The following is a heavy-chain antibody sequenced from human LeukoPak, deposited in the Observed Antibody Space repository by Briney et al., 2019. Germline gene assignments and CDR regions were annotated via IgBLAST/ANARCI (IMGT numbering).Heavy chain of an antibody. CDR3: AREVRGYCSGGSCYRNDY. V-gene: IGHV1-69*04. D-gene: IGHD2-15*01. Sequence: ASVKVSCKASGGTFSSYAISWVRQAPGQGLEWMGRIIPILGIANYAQKFQGRVTITADKSTSTAYMELSRLRSEDTAVYYCAREVRGYCSGGSCYRNDYWGQGTLVTVSS. CDR2: IIPILGIA. J-gene: IGHJ4*02. CDR1: GGTFSSYA.